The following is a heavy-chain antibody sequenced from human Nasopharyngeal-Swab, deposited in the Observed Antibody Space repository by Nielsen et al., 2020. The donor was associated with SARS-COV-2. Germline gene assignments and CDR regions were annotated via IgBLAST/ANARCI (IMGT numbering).Heavy chain of an antibody. CDR3: VKGRAGFDPSYFDY. CDR2: ISSNGGST. V-gene: IGHV3-64D*06. J-gene: IGHJ4*02. Sequence: GESLKISCSASGFTFSSYAMHWVRQAPGKGLEYVSAISSNGGSTYHADSVKGRFTISRDNSKNTLYLQMSSLRAEDTAVYYCVKGRAGFDPSYFDYWGQGTLVTVSS. CDR1: GFTFSSYA.